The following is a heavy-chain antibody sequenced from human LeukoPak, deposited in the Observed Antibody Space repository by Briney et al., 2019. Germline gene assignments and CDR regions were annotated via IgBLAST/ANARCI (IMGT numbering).Heavy chain of an antibody. CDR2: IYYSGST. D-gene: IGHD6-13*01. V-gene: IGHV4-39*07. CDR1: GGSISSSSYY. CDR3: AKYFAATGESHLDH. Sequence: SETLSLTCTVSGGSISSSSYYWGWIRQPPGKGLEWIGSIYYSGSTYYNPSLKSRVTMSVDTSKDQFSLNLRSVTAADTAVYYCAKYFAATGESHLDHWGQGSLVTVS. J-gene: IGHJ4*02.